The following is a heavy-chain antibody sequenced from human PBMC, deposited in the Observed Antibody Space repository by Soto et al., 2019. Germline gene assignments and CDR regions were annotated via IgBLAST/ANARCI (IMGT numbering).Heavy chain of an antibody. CDR2: IGWKSGRI. V-gene: IGHV3-9*01. J-gene: IGHJ4*02. CDR3: AKEKAAAGCGDYFEY. Sequence: EVQLVESGGGLVQPGRSLRLSCAASGFSFDDSVMHWVRHAPGKGLEWVSGIGWKSGRIGYADSVRGRFTISRDDAKNALQLQMKSLRAEDTALYYCAKEKAAAGCGDYFEYWGQGALVTVAS. D-gene: IGHD6-13*01. CDR1: GFSFDDSV.